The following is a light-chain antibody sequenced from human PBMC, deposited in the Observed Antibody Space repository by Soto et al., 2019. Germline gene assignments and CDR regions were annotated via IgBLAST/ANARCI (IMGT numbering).Light chain of an antibody. CDR2: GAS. Sequence: EIVLTQSPGTLSLSPGERATLSCRASQSVSSNYLAWYQQKPGQAPRLLIYGASSRATGIPDRFSGSGSGTDFTLTISRLEPEDFAVYYCHQYGSAPYTFGQGTKLGIK. J-gene: IGKJ2*01. CDR3: HQYGSAPYT. V-gene: IGKV3-20*01. CDR1: QSVSSNY.